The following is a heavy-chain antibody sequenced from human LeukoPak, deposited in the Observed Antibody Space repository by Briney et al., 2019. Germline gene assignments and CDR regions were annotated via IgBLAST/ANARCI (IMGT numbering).Heavy chain of an antibody. CDR1: GYTFTSYG. CDR2: ISAYNGNT. Sequence: ASVKVSCKASGYTFTSYGISWVRQAPGQGLEWMGWISAYNGNTNYAQKLQGRVTMTTDTSTSTAYMELRSLRSDDTAVYYCARVSMTGAWNDGFVLDYWGQGTLVTVSS. CDR3: ARVSMTGAWNDGFVLDY. D-gene: IGHD1-1*01. V-gene: IGHV1-18*04. J-gene: IGHJ4*02.